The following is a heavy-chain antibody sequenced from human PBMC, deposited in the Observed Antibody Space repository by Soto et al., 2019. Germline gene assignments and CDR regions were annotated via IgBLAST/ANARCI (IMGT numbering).Heavy chain of an antibody. CDR1: GFTFDDYA. D-gene: IGHD5-12*01. J-gene: IGHJ4*02. V-gene: IGHV3-9*01. CDR3: ASTYSGYEDFDY. Sequence: EVQLVESGGGLVQPGRSLRLSCVASGFTFDDYAMHWVRQVPGKGLEWVSVISWNSAYIGYADSVKGRFTISRDNAKNSVSLQMNSLRTEDTALYYCASTYSGYEDFDYWCQGTLVNVSS. CDR2: ISWNSAYI.